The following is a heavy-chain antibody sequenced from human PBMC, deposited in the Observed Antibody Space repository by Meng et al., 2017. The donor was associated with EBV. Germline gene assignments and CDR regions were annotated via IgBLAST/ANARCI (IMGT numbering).Heavy chain of an antibody. J-gene: IGHJ5*02. CDR3: DRSEGGCFDP. CDR2: INHRGRT. V-gene: IGHV4-34*01. Sequence: HVLLPQRGAGPFTPSGTLVLTWCDHGGSLRCSDRCPVPQPAGVGLVWVGAINHRGRTNYNPAPKKRVAISVDTTKNHLDMETISGAAVDKAVYVCDRSEGGCFDPWGQGTLVTVSS. CDR1: GGSLRCSD.